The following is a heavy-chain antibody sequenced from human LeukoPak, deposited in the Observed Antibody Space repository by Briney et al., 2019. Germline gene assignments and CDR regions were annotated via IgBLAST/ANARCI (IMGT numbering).Heavy chain of an antibody. CDR1: GGSISSGNYY. CDR3: ARDLSNWNSVWAF. V-gene: IGHV4-61*02. J-gene: IGHJ4*02. D-gene: IGHD1-7*01. Sequence: SSETLSLTCTVAGGSISSGNYYWSWIRQPAGNGLEWIGRIYTSGSTNYSPSLKSRVTILVDTSKNQFSLKLSSVTAADTAVYYCARDLSNWNSVWAFWGQGTLVTVSS. CDR2: IYTSGST.